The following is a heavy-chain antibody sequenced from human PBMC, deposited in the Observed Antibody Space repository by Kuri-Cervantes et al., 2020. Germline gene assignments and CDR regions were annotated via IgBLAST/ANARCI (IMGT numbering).Heavy chain of an antibody. Sequence: SVKVSCKASGGTFSSYAISWVRQAPGQGLEWMGGIIPIFGTANYAQKFQGRVTITADKSTSTAYMELRSLRPEDTAVYYCAKDWLTMIRGVIDDAFDIWGQGTMVTVSS. J-gene: IGHJ3*02. V-gene: IGHV1-69*06. CDR1: GGTFSSYA. D-gene: IGHD3-10*01. CDR3: AKDWLTMIRGVIDDAFDI. CDR2: IIPIFGTA.